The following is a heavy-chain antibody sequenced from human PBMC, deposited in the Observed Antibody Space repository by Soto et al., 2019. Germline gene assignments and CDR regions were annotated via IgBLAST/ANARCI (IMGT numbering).Heavy chain of an antibody. Sequence: GGSLRLSCAASGFTFGSYWMNWVRQAPGKGLVWVSRIDSDGSSTTYADSVKGRFTTSRDNAKNTLYLQMSSLRVEDTAVYYCARGRPYGMDVWGQGTTVTVS. CDR1: GFTFGSYW. V-gene: IGHV3-74*01. CDR3: ARGRPYGMDV. J-gene: IGHJ6*02. CDR2: IDSDGSST.